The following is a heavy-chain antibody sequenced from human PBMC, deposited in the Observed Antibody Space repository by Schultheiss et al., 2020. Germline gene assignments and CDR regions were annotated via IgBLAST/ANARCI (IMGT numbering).Heavy chain of an antibody. CDR1: GFTFSSYA. J-gene: IGHJ4*02. V-gene: IGHV3-53*05. D-gene: IGHD5-24*01. CDR3: ARDSRDGYNYWDY. CDR2: IYSGGST. Sequence: GGSLRLSCAASGFTFSSYAMSWVRQAPGKGLEWVSVIYSGGSTYYADSVKGRFTISRDNSKNTLYLQMNSLRAEDTAVYYCARDSRDGYNYWDYWGQGTLVTVSS.